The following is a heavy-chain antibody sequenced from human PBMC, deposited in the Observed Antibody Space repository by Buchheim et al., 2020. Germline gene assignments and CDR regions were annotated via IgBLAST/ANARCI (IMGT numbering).Heavy chain of an antibody. CDR1: GGSISSVGYY. J-gene: IGHJ2*01. CDR3: ARKHSKRYFDL. Sequence: QVQLQESGPGLVKPSQTLSLTCTVSGGSISSVGYYWSSIRQHPGKGLEWIGYIYYSGSTYYNPSLKSRVTISVDTSKHQFSRKLSSVTAADTAVYYCARKHSKRYFDLWGRGTL. CDR2: IYYSGST. V-gene: IGHV4-31*03.